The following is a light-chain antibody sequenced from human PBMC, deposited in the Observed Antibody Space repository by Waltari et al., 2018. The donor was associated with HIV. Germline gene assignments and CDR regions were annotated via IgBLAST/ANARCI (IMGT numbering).Light chain of an antibody. CDR1: SANLGDNY. CDR3: AAWDDSLSGWV. V-gene: IGLV1-47*01. CDR2: RNS. J-gene: IGLJ3*02. Sequence: QSALTQPPTPSGPPGQPVTIPCSGSSANLGDNYVSWYQQLPGTAPKRLIYRNSQRPSGVRDRFSGSKSGTSASLAINDLRSEDEAEYHCAAWDDSLSGWVFGGGTNLTVL.